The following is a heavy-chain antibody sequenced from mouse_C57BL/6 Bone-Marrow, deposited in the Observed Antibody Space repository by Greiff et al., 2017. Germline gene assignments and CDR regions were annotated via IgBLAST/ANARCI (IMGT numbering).Heavy chain of an antibody. D-gene: IGHD1-1*01. J-gene: IGHJ4*01. Sequence: QVHVKQSGAELVKPGASVKMSCKASGYTFTSYWITWVKQRPGQGLEWIGDIYPGRGSTNYNEKFKSKATLTVDTSSSTAYMQLSSLTSEDSAVYYCAREGFYYGSSYAMDYWGQGTSVTVSS. V-gene: IGHV1-55*01. CDR3: AREGFYYGSSYAMDY. CDR1: GYTFTSYW. CDR2: IYPGRGST.